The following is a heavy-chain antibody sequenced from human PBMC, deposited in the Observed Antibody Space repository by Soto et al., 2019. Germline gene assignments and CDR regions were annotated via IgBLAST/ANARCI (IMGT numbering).Heavy chain of an antibody. D-gene: IGHD5-12*01. CDR3: ARLYSGYDSYYYMDV. J-gene: IGHJ6*03. V-gene: IGHV3-66*01. Sequence: GGSLRLSCAASGFTVSSNYMSWVRQAPGKGLEWVSVIYSGGSTYYADSVKGRFTISRDNSKNTLYLQMNSLRAEDTAVYYCARLYSGYDSYYYMDVWGKGTTVTVSS. CDR2: IYSGGST. CDR1: GFTVSSNY.